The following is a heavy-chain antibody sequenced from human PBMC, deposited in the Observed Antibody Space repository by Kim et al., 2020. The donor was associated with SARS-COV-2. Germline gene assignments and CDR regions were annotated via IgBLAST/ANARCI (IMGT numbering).Heavy chain of an antibody. Sequence: SETLSLTCTVSGGSISSYYWSWIRQPPGKGLEWIGYIYYSGSTNYNPSLKSRVTISVDTSKNQFYLKLSSVTAADTAVYYCARVRYYDILTGNLPLYNWFDPWAREPWSPSP. CDR2: IYYSGST. CDR3: ARVRYYDILTGNLPLYNWFDP. CDR1: GGSISSYY. J-gene: IGHJ5*02. V-gene: IGHV4-59*01. D-gene: IGHD3-9*01.